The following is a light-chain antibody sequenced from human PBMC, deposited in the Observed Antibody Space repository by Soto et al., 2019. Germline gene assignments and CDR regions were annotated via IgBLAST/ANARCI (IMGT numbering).Light chain of an antibody. CDR1: SSNIGAGYD. Sequence: QSVLTQPPSVSGAPGQRVTISCTGSSSNIGAGYDVHWYQQLPGTAPKLLISGNNNRPSGVPDRFSGSKSGTSASLAITGLQAEDEAHYYCQSYDSSLSGSKVFGGGTKLTVL. V-gene: IGLV1-40*01. CDR3: QSYDSSLSGSKV. CDR2: GNN. J-gene: IGLJ2*01.